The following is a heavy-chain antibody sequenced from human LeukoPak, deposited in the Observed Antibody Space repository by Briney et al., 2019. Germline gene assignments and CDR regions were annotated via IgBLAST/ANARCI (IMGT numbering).Heavy chain of an antibody. CDR3: ARGAYGSGSYYNSFDY. D-gene: IGHD3-10*01. V-gene: IGHV4-39*07. Sequence: SETLSLTCTVSGGSISSSSYYWGWIRQPPGKGLEWIGSIYYSGSTYYNPSLKSRVTISVDTSKNQFSLKLSSVTAADTAVYYCARGAYGSGSYYNSFDYWGQGTLVTVSS. CDR1: GGSISSSSYY. CDR2: IYYSGST. J-gene: IGHJ4*02.